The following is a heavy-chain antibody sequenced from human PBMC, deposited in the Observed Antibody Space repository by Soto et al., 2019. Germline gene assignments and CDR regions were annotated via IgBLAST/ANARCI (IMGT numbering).Heavy chain of an antibody. CDR3: ARDNTPPVDYDFWSCYYPYMVY. D-gene: IGHD3-3*01. Sequence: GGSLRLSCAASGFTFSSYSMNWVRQAPGKGLEWVSSISSSSSYIYYADSVKGRFTISRDNAKNSLYLQMNSLRAEDTAVYYCARDNTPPVDYDFWSCYYPYMVYWGKGITVTDSS. V-gene: IGHV3-21*01. CDR1: GFTFSSYS. J-gene: IGHJ6*04. CDR2: ISSSSSYI.